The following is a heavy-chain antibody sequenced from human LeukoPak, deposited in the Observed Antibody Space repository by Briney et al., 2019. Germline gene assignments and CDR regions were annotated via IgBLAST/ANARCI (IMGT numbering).Heavy chain of an antibody. CDR3: VSGGLVHEY. V-gene: IGHV3-15*01. CDR2: IRKKADGGTA. CDR1: GFTFSNAW. D-gene: IGHD6-19*01. Sequence: GGSLRLSCAASGFTFSNAWMNWVRQAPGKGPEWIGRIRKKADGGTADYAAPVDGRFTISRDDSRNTLYLQMNSLKTEDTAVYYCVSGGLVHEYWGQGTLVTVSS. J-gene: IGHJ4*02.